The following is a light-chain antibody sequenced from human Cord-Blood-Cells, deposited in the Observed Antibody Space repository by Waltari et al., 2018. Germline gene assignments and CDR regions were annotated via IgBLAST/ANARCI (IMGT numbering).Light chain of an antibody. CDR2: SNN. J-gene: IGLJ1*01. Sequence: QSVLTQPPSASGTPGQRVTISCSGSSSNIGRNTVNWYQQFPGTAPKLLSYSNNQRPSGVPDRFSGSKSGTSASLASSGLQSEDEADYYCAAWDDSLNGYVFGTGTKVTVL. V-gene: IGLV1-44*01. CDR3: AAWDDSLNGYV. CDR1: SSNIGRNT.